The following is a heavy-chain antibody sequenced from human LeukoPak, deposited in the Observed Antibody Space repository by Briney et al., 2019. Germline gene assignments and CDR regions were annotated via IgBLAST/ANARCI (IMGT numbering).Heavy chain of an antibody. CDR3: ANPRGIMITFGGVIVPN. CDR2: ISGSGGST. D-gene: IGHD3-16*02. Sequence: GGSLRLSCAASGFTFSSYAMSWVRQAPGKGLEWVSAISGSGGSTYYADSVKGRFTISRDNSKNSLYLQMNSLRAEDTAVYYCANPRGIMITFGGVIVPNWGQGTLVTVSS. V-gene: IGHV3-23*01. CDR1: GFTFSSYA. J-gene: IGHJ4*02.